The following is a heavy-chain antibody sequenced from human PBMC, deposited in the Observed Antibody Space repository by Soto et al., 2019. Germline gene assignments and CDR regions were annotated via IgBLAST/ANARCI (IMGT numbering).Heavy chain of an antibody. Sequence: SVSNAWMNWVRQAPGKGLEWVGRIKNKADGGTPDYAAPVKGRFTISRDDSKNTLYLQMNSLKTEDTAVYYCTSHPQDTGDAWGQGTLSPSPQ. CDR3: TSHPQDTGDA. J-gene: IGHJ4*02. D-gene: IGHD2-8*02. CDR2: IKNKADGGTP. CDR1: SVSNAW. V-gene: IGHV3-15*07.